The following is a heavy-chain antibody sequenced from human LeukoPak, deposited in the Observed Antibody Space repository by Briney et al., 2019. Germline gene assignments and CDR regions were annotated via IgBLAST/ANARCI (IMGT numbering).Heavy chain of an antibody. V-gene: IGHV3-48*03. CDR3: ARASNYGGGFDY. D-gene: IGHD4-11*01. CDR1: GFTFSSYE. CDR2: ISSSGSTI. Sequence: GGSLRLSCAASGFTFSSYEMNWVRQAPGKGLEWVSYISSSGSTIYYADSVKGRFTISRDNAKNSLYLQMNSLRAEDTAVYYCARASNYGGGFDYWGQGTLVTVSS. J-gene: IGHJ4*02.